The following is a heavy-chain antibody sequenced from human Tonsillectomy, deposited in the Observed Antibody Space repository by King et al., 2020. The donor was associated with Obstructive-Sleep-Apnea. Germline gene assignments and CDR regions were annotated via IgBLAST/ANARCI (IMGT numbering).Heavy chain of an antibody. D-gene: IGHD4-17*01. Sequence: VQLVESGGGLVKPGESLRLSCAASVLTFTNAWMSWVRQTSGKRLEWVGRIKSKSDGGAADYAAPVTGRFTISRLDSRNTLYLQMNSLMIEDSGVYYCTTDPGDFPDYWRRGTLVTVSS. CDR2: IKSKSDGGAA. CDR1: VLTFTNAW. J-gene: IGHJ4*02. CDR3: TTDPGDFPDY. V-gene: IGHV3-15*01.